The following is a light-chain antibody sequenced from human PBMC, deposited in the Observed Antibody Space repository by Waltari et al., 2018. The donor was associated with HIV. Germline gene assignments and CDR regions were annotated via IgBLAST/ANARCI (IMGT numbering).Light chain of an antibody. CDR2: EVS. Sequence: QSALTQPPSVSGSPGQSVTIPCTGTSSDVGSYNRVPWYQQPPGTAPKLMIYEVSNRPSGVPDRFSGSKSGNTASLTISGLQAEDEADYYCSSYTSSSTYVFGTGTKVTVL. V-gene: IGLV2-18*02. J-gene: IGLJ1*01. CDR1: SSDVGSYNR. CDR3: SSYTSSSTYV.